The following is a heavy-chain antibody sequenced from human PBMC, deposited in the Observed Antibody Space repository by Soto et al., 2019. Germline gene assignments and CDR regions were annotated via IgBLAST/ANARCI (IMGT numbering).Heavy chain of an antibody. CDR3: ARDGDCSGGSCYAAGADY. CDR2: ISAYNGNT. J-gene: IGHJ4*02. CDR1: GYTFTSYG. D-gene: IGHD2-15*01. Sequence: ASVKVSCKASGYTFTSYGISWVRQAPGQGLEWMGWISAYNGNTNYAQKLQGRVTMTTDTSTSTAYMELRSLRSDDTAVYYCARDGDCSGGSCYAAGADYWGQGTLVTVSS. V-gene: IGHV1-18*01.